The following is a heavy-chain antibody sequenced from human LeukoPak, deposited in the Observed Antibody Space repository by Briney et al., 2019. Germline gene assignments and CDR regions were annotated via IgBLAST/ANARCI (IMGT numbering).Heavy chain of an antibody. CDR1: GFTFSDYA. Sequence: GGSLRLSCAASGFTFSDYAMHWVRQAPGKGLEWVAVISYDGANKYYADSVKGRFTISRDNSKNTLYLQMNSLRAEDTALYYCARDRDCSSTSCYNVFDIWGQGTMVTVSP. V-gene: IGHV3-30-3*01. CDR3: ARDRDCSSTSCYNVFDI. D-gene: IGHD2-2*02. J-gene: IGHJ3*02. CDR2: ISYDGANK.